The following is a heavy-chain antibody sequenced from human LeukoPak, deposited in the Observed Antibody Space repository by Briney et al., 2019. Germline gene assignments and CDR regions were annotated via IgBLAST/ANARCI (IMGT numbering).Heavy chain of an antibody. D-gene: IGHD4-17*01. CDR1: GGSISSYY. Sequence: PSETLSLTCTVSGGSISSYYWSWIRQPPGKGLEWIGYIYYSGSTNYNPSLKSRVTISVDTSKNQFSLKLSSVTAADTAVYYCARNFGDYTTGFDYWGQGTLDTVSS. V-gene: IGHV4-59*01. J-gene: IGHJ4*02. CDR3: ARNFGDYTTGFDY. CDR2: IYYSGST.